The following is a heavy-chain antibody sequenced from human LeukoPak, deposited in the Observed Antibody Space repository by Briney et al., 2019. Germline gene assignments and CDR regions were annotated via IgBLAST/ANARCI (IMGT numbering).Heavy chain of an antibody. D-gene: IGHD1-26*01. Sequence: SETLSLTCTVSGYSISSGYYWGWIRPPPGKGLEWIGSFYHSGSTYYNPSLKSRVTISLDTSKNQFSLKLSSVTAADTAVYYCARVRRVGATPFDYWGQGTLVTVSS. CDR2: FYHSGST. J-gene: IGHJ4*02. CDR3: ARVRRVGATPFDY. CDR1: GYSISSGYY. V-gene: IGHV4-38-2*02.